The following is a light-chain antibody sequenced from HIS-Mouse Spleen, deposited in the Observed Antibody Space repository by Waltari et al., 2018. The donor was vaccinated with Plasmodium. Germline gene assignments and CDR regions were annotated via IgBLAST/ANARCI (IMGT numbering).Light chain of an antibody. J-gene: IGLJ3*02. V-gene: IGLV3-10*01. CDR1: ALPKKY. Sequence: SYELTQPPSVSVSPGQTARITCSGDALPKKYAYWYQQKSGQAPVLVIYEDSKRPSGIPCGFSGASEGTMATLTISGAQFEDEADYYCYSTDSSGNHRVFGGGTKLTVL. CDR2: EDS. CDR3: YSTDSSGNHRV.